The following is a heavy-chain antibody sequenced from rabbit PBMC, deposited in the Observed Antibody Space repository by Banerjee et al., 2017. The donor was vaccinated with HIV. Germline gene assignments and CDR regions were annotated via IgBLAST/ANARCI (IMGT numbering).Heavy chain of an antibody. D-gene: IGHD4-1*01. CDR2: INAGNDGST. J-gene: IGHJ4*01. V-gene: IGHV1S40*01. Sequence: QSLEESGGDLVKPGGSLTLTCTASGFSFSGSYWICWVRQAPVTGLEWIACINAGNDGSTCYASWAKGRFTISKTSSTTVTLQMTSLTAADTATYFCARDPVLAGTLWGPGTLVTVS. CDR3: ARDPVLAGTL. CDR1: GFSFSGSYW.